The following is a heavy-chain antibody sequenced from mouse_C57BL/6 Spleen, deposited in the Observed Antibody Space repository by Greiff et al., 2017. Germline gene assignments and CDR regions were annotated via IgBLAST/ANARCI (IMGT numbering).Heavy chain of an antibody. CDR2: IDPSDSYT. D-gene: IGHD3-1*01. V-gene: IGHV1-59*01. J-gene: IGHJ4*01. CDR1: GYTFTSYW. CDR3: ARGEGASYYDAMGY. Sequence: VQLQQPGAELVRPGTSVKLSCKASGYTFTSYWMHWVKQRPGQGLEWIGVIDPSDSYTNYNQKFKGKATLTVDTSSSTAYMQLSSLTSEDSAVYYCARGEGASYYDAMGYWGQGTSVTVSS.